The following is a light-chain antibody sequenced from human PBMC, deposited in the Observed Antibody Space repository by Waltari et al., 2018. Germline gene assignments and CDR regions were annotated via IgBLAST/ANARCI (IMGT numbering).Light chain of an antibody. V-gene: IGLV3-1*01. CDR3: QVWDSSIRYV. CDR1: KLGDTY. CDR2: QDN. Sequence: SYELTQPPSVSVSLGQTASITCSGDKLGDTYTSWYQQKPGQSPVLVIYQDNKRPPGIPERFSGSPSGNTATLTISGTQAMDEADYYCQVWDSSIRYVFGTGTKVTVV. J-gene: IGLJ1*01.